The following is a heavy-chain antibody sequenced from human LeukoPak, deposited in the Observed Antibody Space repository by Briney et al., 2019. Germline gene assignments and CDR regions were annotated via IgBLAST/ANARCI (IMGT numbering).Heavy chain of an antibody. Sequence: GGSLRLSCAASGFTFSRYGMHWVRQVPGKGLVWVSRINDDGRATFYADSVKGRFTISRDNAKNTLFLQINSLRAEDTAVYYCAREILAPGKTHDYWGQGTLVTVSS. CDR1: GFTFSRYG. J-gene: IGHJ4*02. V-gene: IGHV3-74*01. CDR3: AREILAPGKTHDY. CDR2: INDDGRAT.